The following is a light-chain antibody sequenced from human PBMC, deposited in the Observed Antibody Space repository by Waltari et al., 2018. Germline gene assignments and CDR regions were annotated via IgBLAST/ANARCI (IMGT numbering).Light chain of an antibody. CDR3: ASWDGSLGGVV. J-gene: IGLJ2*01. Sequence: QSVLSQPPSASGTPGQRVTISCSGSDYNIGNHFVYWYHQLPGAAPKLLIYRNNHRPPGVPDRFACSKSGPSASLAISGLRSEDEALYYCASWDGSLGGVVFGGGTKLTVL. CDR2: RNN. V-gene: IGLV1-47*01. CDR1: DYNIGNHF.